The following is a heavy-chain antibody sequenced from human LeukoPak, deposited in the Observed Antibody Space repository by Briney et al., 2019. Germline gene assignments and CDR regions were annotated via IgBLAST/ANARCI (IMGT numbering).Heavy chain of an antibody. J-gene: IGHJ5*02. D-gene: IGHD4-17*01. CDR2: ISGSGGST. Sequence: PGGSLRLSCAASGFTFSSYAMSWVRQAPGKGLEWVSAISGSGGSTYYADSVKGRFTISRDNSKNTLYLQMNSLRAEDTAVYYCARTTVTAGRTNWFDPWGQGTLVIVSS. CDR1: GFTFSSYA. V-gene: IGHV3-23*01. CDR3: ARTTVTAGRTNWFDP.